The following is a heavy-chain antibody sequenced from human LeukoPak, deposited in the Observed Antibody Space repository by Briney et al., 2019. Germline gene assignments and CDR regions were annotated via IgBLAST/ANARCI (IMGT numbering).Heavy chain of an antibody. Sequence: GGSLRPSCAASGFTFSIYAMSWVRQAPGKGLEWVSAISGSDGNTYYADSVKGRCTISRDNSKNTLYLQMSSPRAEETAVYYRAEDFYGQFRGQGTLVTVPS. CDR1: GFTFSIYA. D-gene: IGHD2/OR15-2a*01. CDR2: ISGSDGNT. CDR3: AEDFYGQF. J-gene: IGHJ4*02. V-gene: IGHV3-23*01.